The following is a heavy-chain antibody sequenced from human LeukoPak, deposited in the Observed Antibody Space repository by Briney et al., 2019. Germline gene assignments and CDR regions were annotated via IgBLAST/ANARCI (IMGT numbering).Heavy chain of an antibody. Sequence: SVKVSCXASGGTFSSYAISWVRQAHGQGLEWMGGIIPIFGTANYAQKFQGRVTITTDESTSTAYMELSSLRSEDTAVYYCARDRGGIWGQGTMVTVSS. J-gene: IGHJ3*02. CDR2: IIPIFGTA. CDR3: ARDRGGI. CDR1: GGTFSSYA. V-gene: IGHV1-69*05. D-gene: IGHD2-15*01.